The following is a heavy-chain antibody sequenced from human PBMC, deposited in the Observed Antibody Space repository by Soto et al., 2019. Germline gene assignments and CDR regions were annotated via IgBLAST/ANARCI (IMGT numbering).Heavy chain of an antibody. CDR1: GGSISSYY. Sequence: QVQLQESGPGLAKPSETLSLTCTVSGGSISSYYWSWIRQPPGKGLEWIGYSYYSGSTNYNPSLKSRVTVSVYTSKNQSSLKLSPVTAADTAVYYCSRSLRQYYYYYYMDVWGKGTRVTVSS. CDR2: SYYSGST. J-gene: IGHJ6*03. V-gene: IGHV4-59*01. D-gene: IGHD3-16*02. CDR3: SRSLRQYYYYYYMDV.